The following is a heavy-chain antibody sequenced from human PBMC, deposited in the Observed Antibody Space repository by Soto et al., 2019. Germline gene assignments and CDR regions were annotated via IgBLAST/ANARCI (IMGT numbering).Heavy chain of an antibody. CDR3: ARLAGDYGAMGADFDAFDI. Sequence: SETLSLTCTVSGGSISSSSYYWGWIRQPPGKGLEWIGSIYYSGSTYYNPSLKSRVTISVDTSKNQFSLKLSSVTAADTAVYYCARLAGDYGAMGADFDAFDIWGQGTMVTVSS. J-gene: IGHJ3*02. V-gene: IGHV4-39*01. CDR1: GGSISSSSYY. CDR2: IYYSGST. D-gene: IGHD4-17*01.